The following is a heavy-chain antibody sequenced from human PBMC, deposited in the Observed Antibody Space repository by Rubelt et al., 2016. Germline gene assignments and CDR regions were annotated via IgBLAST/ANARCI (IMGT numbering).Heavy chain of an antibody. CDR1: GFTVSSNY. V-gene: IGHV3-66*01. Sequence: EVQLVESGGGLVQPGGSLRLSCAASGFTVSSNYMSWIRQAPGKGLEWVSVIYSGGSTYYADSVKGRFTISRDNSKNTLYLQMNSLRAEDTAVYYCARDGDTYYFDYWGQGTLVTVSS. CDR2: IYSGGST. J-gene: IGHJ4*02. CDR3: ARDGDTYYFDY. D-gene: IGHD4-17*01.